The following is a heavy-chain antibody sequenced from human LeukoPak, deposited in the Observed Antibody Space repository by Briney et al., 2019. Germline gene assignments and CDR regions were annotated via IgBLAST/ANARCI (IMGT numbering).Heavy chain of an antibody. Sequence: GGSLRLSCAASGFTFYIYAIHWVRQAPGKGLQWVAVIGDDGSHKDYVDSVKGRFTISRDNSKNTLYLQMNSLRAEDTAVYYCAKDPSRVTMVRGVIGDYWGQGTLVTVSS. D-gene: IGHD3-10*01. CDR1: GFTFYIYA. CDR2: IGDDGSHK. V-gene: IGHV3-30-3*01. J-gene: IGHJ4*02. CDR3: AKDPSRVTMVRGVIGDY.